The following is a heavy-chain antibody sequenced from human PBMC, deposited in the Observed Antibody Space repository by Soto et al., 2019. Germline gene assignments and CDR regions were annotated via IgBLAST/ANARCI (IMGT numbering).Heavy chain of an antibody. Sequence: QVQLQESGPGLVKASQTLSLNCTVSGDPIGSGDFYWTWIRQTPGRGLEWLGNIYHSGTTSYNPSLGSRISISIDTSKNVFSLSLASVTVADTAVYFCARDLLVFDSSGFHFWGRGILVSVAS. CDR3: ARDLLVFDSSGFHF. CDR1: GDPIGSGDFY. V-gene: IGHV4-30-4*01. CDR2: IYHSGTT. J-gene: IGHJ5*01. D-gene: IGHD3-22*01.